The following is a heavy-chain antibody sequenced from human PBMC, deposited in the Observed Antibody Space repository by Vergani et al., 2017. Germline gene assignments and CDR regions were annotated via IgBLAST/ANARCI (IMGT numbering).Heavy chain of an antibody. CDR1: GFTFSTYA. CDR2: FTGGGGST. Sequence: EVQLLESGGSLKQPGGSVRLSCAASGFTFSTYAMHWVRQAPGKGLEWVSAFTGGGGSTYYADSFKGSFIISRDKSRDTLYLQMNSLRPEDTATYYCVKDAGSNANFFASWCQGTLVTVSS. V-gene: IGHV3-23*01. CDR3: VKDAGSNANFFAS. D-gene: IGHD1-26*01. J-gene: IGHJ4*02.